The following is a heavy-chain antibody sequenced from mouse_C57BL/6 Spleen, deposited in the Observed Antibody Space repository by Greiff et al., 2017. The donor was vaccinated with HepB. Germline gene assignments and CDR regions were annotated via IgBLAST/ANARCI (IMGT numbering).Heavy chain of an antibody. CDR1: GYTFTGYG. V-gene: IGHV1-58*01. D-gene: IGHD2-5*01. J-gene: IGHJ1*03. CDR3: ARFLYSNYPNWYFDV. CDR2: IYIGNGYT. Sequence: VQLKQSGAELVRPGSSVKMSCKTSGYTFTGYGINWVKQRPGQGLEWIGNIYIGNGYTEYNEKFKGKATLTSDTSSSTAYMQLSSLTSEDSAIYFCARFLYSNYPNWYFDVWGTGTTVTVSS.